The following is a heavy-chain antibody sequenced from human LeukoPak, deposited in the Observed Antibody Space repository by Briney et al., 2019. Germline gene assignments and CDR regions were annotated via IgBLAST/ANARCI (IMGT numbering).Heavy chain of an antibody. CDR2: ITGGGERT. CDR1: GFTFSEYA. D-gene: IGHD5-24*01. V-gene: IGHV3-23*01. J-gene: IGHJ3*01. CDR3: AIDFVARNGVYDAFDV. Sequence: PGGALRLSCAASGFTFSEYAMNWVRQAPGKGLEWVSHITGGGERTYFADSVEGRFTMSRDNSKNTLYLQMSSLSAEDTAVYYCAIDFVARNGVYDAFDVWGQGTMVSVS.